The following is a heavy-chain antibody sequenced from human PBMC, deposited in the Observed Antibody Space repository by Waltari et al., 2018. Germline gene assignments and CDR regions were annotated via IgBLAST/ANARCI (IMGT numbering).Heavy chain of an antibody. Sequence: VQLMESGGGVVQPGRSLRLPCAASGITFSNFPIHWVRQAPGKGLEWVAVISSDGTNEHYADSVKGRLPISRDNSKNTLYLEMNSLRGDDTAVYFCAREVGSSWPLDYWGQGTLVTVSS. CDR3: AREVGSSWPLDY. CDR1: GITFSNFP. J-gene: IGHJ4*02. CDR2: ISSDGTNE. V-gene: IGHV3-30*01. D-gene: IGHD6-13*01.